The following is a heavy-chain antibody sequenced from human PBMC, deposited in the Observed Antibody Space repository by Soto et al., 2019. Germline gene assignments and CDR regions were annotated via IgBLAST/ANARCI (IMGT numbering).Heavy chain of an antibody. V-gene: IGHV1-3*01. CDR2: INAGNGNT. D-gene: IGHD3-16*02. CDR3: ARDGLSPFDY. Sequence: QVQLVQSGAEVKKPGASVKVSCKASGYTFTSYAMHWVRQAPGQRLEWMGWINAGNGNTKYSQKFQGRVTITRDTSASTADMELSSLRSEDTAVYYCARDGLSPFDYWGQGTLVTVSS. CDR1: GYTFTSYA. J-gene: IGHJ4*02.